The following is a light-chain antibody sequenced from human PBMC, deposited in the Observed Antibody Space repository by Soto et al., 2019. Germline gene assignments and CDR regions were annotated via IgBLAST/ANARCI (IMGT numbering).Light chain of an antibody. V-gene: IGKV3-15*01. J-gene: IGKJ5*01. Sequence: VLTQSRASMSVTPGARATLCCRASQSVSGDLAWYHHKPGQAPRLLIHDASTRALDTPARFAGSGSGTEFTLTISSLQSEDFAVYFCQQYNNWPITFGQGTRLDIK. CDR2: DAS. CDR1: QSVSGD. CDR3: QQYNNWPIT.